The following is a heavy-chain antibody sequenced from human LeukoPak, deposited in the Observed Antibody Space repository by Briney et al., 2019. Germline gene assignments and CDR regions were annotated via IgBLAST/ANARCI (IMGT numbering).Heavy chain of an antibody. J-gene: IGHJ5*02. CDR1: GGPISSGGYY. CDR3: ARGTTAAGDNWFDP. CDR2: IYYSGST. D-gene: IGHD6-13*01. V-gene: IGHV4-31*03. Sequence: SETLSLTCTVSGGPISSGGYYWSWIRQHPGKGLEWIGYIYYSGSTYYNPSLKSRVTISVDTSKNQSSLKLSSVTAADTAVYYCARGTTAAGDNWFDPWGQGTLVTVSS.